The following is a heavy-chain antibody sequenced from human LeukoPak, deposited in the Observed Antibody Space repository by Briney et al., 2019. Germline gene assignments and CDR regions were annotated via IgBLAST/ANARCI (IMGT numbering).Heavy chain of an antibody. D-gene: IGHD3-22*01. V-gene: IGHV3-23*01. CDR3: AKKGYYDGSGYYMYYFDH. CDR1: RFTFSNYA. CDR2: ISANGGST. J-gene: IGHJ4*02. Sequence: PGGSLRLSCAASRFTFSNYAMSWVRQAPGKGLEWVSAISANGGSTYYADSVRGRFTISRDNSKNTLYLQMNSLRAEDTAVYYCAKKGYYDGSGYYMYYFDHWGQGTLVTVSS.